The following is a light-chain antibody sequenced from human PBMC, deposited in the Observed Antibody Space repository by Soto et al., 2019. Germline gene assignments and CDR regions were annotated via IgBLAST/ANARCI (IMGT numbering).Light chain of an antibody. V-gene: IGKV3-20*01. Sequence: EIVLTQSPGTLSLSPGERATLSCRASQSVSSSYLAWYQQKPGQAPRLLIYGASSRATGIPDRFSGSGSGTHFTLTISRLEPEDFAVYYCQQYGSSPGTFGQGTKREIK. CDR2: GAS. J-gene: IGKJ2*02. CDR1: QSVSSSY. CDR3: QQYGSSPGT.